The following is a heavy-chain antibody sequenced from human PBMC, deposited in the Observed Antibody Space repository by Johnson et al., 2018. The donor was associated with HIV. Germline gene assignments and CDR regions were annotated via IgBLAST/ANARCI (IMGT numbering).Heavy chain of an antibody. V-gene: IGHV3-30*04. J-gene: IGHJ3*02. CDR1: GFTFSDYA. CDR3: ARDNEDIVLVGAFDI. Sequence: QVQLVESGGGVVQPGRSLRLSCVASGFTFSDYAVHWVRQAPGKGLEWVAVISYDGVNKYYADSVKGRFTISRDNSKNTLYLQMNSLRAEDTAVYYCARDNEDIVLVGAFDIWGQGTMVTVSS. D-gene: IGHD2-8*02. CDR2: ISYDGVNK.